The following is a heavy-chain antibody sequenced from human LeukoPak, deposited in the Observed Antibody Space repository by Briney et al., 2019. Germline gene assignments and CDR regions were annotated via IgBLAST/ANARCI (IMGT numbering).Heavy chain of an antibody. CDR2: IWYDGSNK. CDR1: GVTFSSYG. J-gene: IGHJ6*02. D-gene: IGHD2-2*01. Sequence: GESLRLSCAASGVTFSSYGMHWARQAPGKGLEWVAVIWYDGSNKYYADSVKGRFTISRDNFKNTLYLQMNSLRAEDTAVYYCARDLCSSTSCSFYYYYGMDVWGQGTTVTVSS. CDR3: ARDLCSSTSCSFYYYYGMDV. V-gene: IGHV3-33*01.